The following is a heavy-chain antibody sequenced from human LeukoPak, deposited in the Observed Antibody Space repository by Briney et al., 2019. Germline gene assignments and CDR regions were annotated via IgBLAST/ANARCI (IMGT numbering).Heavy chain of an antibody. CDR2: ISAYNGNT. D-gene: IGHD2-2*01. V-gene: IGHV1-18*01. CDR3: ARDSIVVVPAVLDY. Sequence: ASVKVSCKASGYTFTSYGISWVRQAPGQGLEWMGWISAYNGNTNYAQKLQGRATMTTDTSTSTAYMELRSLRSDDTAVYYCARDSIVVVPAVLDYWGQGTLVTVSS. J-gene: IGHJ4*02. CDR1: GYTFTSYG.